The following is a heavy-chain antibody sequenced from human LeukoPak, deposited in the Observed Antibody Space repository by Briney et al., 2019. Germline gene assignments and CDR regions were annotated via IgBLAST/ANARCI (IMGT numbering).Heavy chain of an antibody. D-gene: IGHD2-2*01. Sequence: GGSLRLSCAASGFTFRSYAMSWVRQAPGKGLEWVSAISGSGDITYYADSAKGRFTMSRDNFKDTLYLQMNSLRAEDTAVYYCAKVSRFAVVPAAMLDYWGQGIQVTVSS. CDR2: ISGSGDIT. CDR3: AKVSRFAVVPAAMLDY. CDR1: GFTFRSYA. J-gene: IGHJ4*02. V-gene: IGHV3-23*01.